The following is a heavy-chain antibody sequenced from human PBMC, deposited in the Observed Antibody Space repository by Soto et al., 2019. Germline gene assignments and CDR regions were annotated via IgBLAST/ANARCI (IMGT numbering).Heavy chain of an antibody. Sequence: EVQLVESGGGLVQPGGSLRLSCEASGFTFSSYWMHWVRQAPGKGLVWISRIKGDASSVNYADSVKGRFNISRDNAKNTLYLQMNSLSAEDTALYYCARGASGRFYFDYWGQGTLVTVSS. CDR1: GFTFSSYW. D-gene: IGHD3-10*01. J-gene: IGHJ4*02. V-gene: IGHV3-74*01. CDR2: IKGDASSV. CDR3: ARGASGRFYFDY.